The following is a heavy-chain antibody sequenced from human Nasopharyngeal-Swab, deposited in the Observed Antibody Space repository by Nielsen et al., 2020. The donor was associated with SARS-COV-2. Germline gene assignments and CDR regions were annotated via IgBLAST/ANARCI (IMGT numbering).Heavy chain of an antibody. V-gene: IGHV3-11*01. Sequence: GESLKISCATSGFTFSESYMSWIRQAPGKGLEWVSYIRESGTTINYADSVKGRFTISRDNAKNSVYLQMNSLRAEDTAVYYCARDRQPQRYRGMDVWGQGTTVTVSS. CDR2: IRESGTTI. J-gene: IGHJ6*02. CDR1: GFTFSESY. D-gene: IGHD1-14*01. CDR3: ARDRQPQRYRGMDV.